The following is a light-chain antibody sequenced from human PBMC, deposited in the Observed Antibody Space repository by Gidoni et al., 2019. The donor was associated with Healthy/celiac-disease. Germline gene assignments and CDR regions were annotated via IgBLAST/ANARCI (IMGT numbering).Light chain of an antibody. J-gene: IGKJ3*01. V-gene: IGKV1-39*01. CDR3: QQSYNAPLT. CDR2: AAS. Sequence: DIQKTQTPSSLSASVGDRVTITCRASQSISSYLNWYQQKPGKAPKLLIYAASSLHSGVPSRFSGSGSGTDFTLTISSLQPEDFATYYCQQSYNAPLTFGPGTKVDIK. CDR1: QSISSY.